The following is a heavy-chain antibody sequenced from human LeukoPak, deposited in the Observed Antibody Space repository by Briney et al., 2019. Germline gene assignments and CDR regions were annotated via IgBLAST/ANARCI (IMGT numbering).Heavy chain of an antibody. D-gene: IGHD1-26*01. V-gene: IGHV4-59*01. CDR3: ARDVGELAGNYYYGMDV. CDR2: IYYSGST. J-gene: IGHJ6*02. CDR1: GGSISSYY. Sequence: SETLSLTCTVSGGSISSYYWSWIRQPPGKGLEWIGYIYYSGSTNYNPSLKSRVTISVDTSKNQFSLKLSSVTAADMAVYYCARDVGELAGNYYYGMDVWGQGTTVTVSS.